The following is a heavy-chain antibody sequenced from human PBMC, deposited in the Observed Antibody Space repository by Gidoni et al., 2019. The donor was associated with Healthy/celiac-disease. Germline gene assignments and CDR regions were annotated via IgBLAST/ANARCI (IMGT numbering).Heavy chain of an antibody. CDR1: GGPIRSSSYY. V-gene: IGHV4-39*02. J-gene: IGHJ4*02. CDR2: IYYSGST. D-gene: IGHD6-19*01. Sequence: QLQLQESCPGLVKPSETLSLPCTFPGGPIRSSSYYWGWLRPPPGKGLEWIGSIYYSGSTYYNPSLKSRVTISVDTSKNQFSLKLSSVTAADTAVYYCAREIAVKSLSDYWGQGTLVTVSS. CDR3: AREIAVKSLSDY.